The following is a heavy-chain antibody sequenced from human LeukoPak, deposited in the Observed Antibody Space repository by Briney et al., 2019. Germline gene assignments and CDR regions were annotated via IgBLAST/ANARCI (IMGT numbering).Heavy chain of an antibody. D-gene: IGHD3-3*01. V-gene: IGHV4-39*07. Sequence: SETLSLTCTVSGGSISSSSYYWGWIRQPPGKGLEWIGSIYYSGSTYYNPSLKSRATISVDTSKNQFSLKLSSVTAADTAVYYCARANTIFGVVIFYWGQGTLVTVSS. CDR1: GGSISSSSYY. CDR3: ARANTIFGVVIFY. CDR2: IYYSGST. J-gene: IGHJ4*02.